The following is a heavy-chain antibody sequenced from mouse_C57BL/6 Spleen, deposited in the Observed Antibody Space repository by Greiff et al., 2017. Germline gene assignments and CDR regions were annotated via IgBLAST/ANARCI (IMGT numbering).Heavy chain of an antibody. CDR2: IYPGDGDT. CDR3: ARWRDGRYFDV. Sequence: LQESGAELVKPGASVKISCKASGYAFSSYWMNWVKQRPGKGLEWIGQIYPGDGDTNYNGKFKGKATLTADKSSSTAYMQLSSLTSEDSAVYFCARWRDGRYFDVWGTGTTVTVSS. J-gene: IGHJ1*03. D-gene: IGHD2-3*01. CDR1: GYAFSSYW. V-gene: IGHV1-80*01.